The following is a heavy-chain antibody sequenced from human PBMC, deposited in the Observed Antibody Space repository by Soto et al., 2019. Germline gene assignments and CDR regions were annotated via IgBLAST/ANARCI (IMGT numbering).Heavy chain of an antibody. CDR2: INPSGGST. Sequence: ASVKVSCKASGYTFTSYYMHWVRQAPGQGLEWMGIINPSGGSTSYAQKFQGRVTMTRDTSTSTVYMELSSLRSEDTAVYYCAGSERHNWNNYGMDVWGQGTTVTVSS. CDR1: GYTFTSYY. V-gene: IGHV1-46*01. J-gene: IGHJ6*02. D-gene: IGHD1-20*01. CDR3: AGSERHNWNNYGMDV.